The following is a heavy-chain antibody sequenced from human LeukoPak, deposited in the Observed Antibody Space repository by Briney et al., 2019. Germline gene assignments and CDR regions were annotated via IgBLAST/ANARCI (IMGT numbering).Heavy chain of an antibody. J-gene: IGHJ4*02. CDR2: IHPSGTT. Sequence: SETLSLTCAVSRYSISNDYYWGWIRQPPGRGLEWIGSIHPSGTTYYNPSLKSRVAMSVDTSKNQFSLKLTSVTAADTAVYYCARGIDYQLPTRYYFDYWGQGTLVTVSS. D-gene: IGHD2-2*01. CDR3: ARGIDYQLPTRYYFDY. CDR1: RYSISNDYY. V-gene: IGHV4-38-2*01.